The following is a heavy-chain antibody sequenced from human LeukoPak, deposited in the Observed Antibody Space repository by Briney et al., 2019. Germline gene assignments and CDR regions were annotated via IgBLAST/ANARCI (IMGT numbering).Heavy chain of an antibody. J-gene: IGHJ5*02. CDR3: ARDGARGVIKGFDP. CDR1: GGSFSGYY. D-gene: IGHD3-10*01. Sequence: SETLSLTCAVYGGSFSGYYWSWIRQPPGKGREWIGEINHSGSTNYNPSLKSRVTISVETSKNQFSLKLSSVTAADTAVYYCARDGARGVIKGFDPWGQGTLVTVSS. V-gene: IGHV4-34*01. CDR2: INHSGST.